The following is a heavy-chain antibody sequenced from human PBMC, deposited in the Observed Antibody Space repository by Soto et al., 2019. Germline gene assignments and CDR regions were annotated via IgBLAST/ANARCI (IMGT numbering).Heavy chain of an antibody. V-gene: IGHV3-30-3*01. CDR3: ARDRYSSSTLFDY. CDR1: GFTLTNYA. D-gene: IGHD6-6*01. J-gene: IGHJ4*02. CDR2: ISDDGDKK. Sequence: QVQLVESGGGVVQPGRSLRLSCAASGFTLTNYAMHWARQAPGKGLEWLAVISDDGDKKYYADSVKGRFTISRDNSNKTLYLQMNSLRPEDTAVYYCARDRYSSSTLFDYWGQGTLVTVSS.